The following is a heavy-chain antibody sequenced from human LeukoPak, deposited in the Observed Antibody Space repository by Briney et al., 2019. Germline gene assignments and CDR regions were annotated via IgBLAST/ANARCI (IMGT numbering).Heavy chain of an antibody. V-gene: IGHV3-15*01. J-gene: IGHJ4*02. D-gene: IGHD3-10*01. CDR2: IKSKTDGGTT. Sequence: GGSLRLSCAASGFTFSNAWMSWVRQAPGKGLEWVGRIKSKTDGGTTDYAAPVKCTFTISRDESKNTLYLQMNSLKTEDTAVYYCTTLLWFGELLYHFDSWGQGTLVTVSS. CDR3: TTLLWFGELLYHFDS. CDR1: GFTFSNAW.